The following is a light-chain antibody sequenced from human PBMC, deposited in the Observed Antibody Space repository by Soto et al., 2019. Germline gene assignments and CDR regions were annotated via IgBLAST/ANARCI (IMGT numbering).Light chain of an antibody. J-gene: IGKJ5*01. Sequence: EIVSTQSPATLSLSPGERATLSCSASQSVSSTYLGWYQQQPGQPPRLLMSGTSHRTTGTTDRFSGSGSGTDFTLTISRLEPEDFAVYYCQQYGSPPITFGQGTRLEI. CDR1: QSVSSTY. CDR2: GTS. CDR3: QQYGSPPIT. V-gene: IGKV3-20*01.